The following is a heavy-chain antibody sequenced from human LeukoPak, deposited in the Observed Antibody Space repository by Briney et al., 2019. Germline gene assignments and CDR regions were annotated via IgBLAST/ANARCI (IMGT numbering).Heavy chain of an antibody. D-gene: IGHD2-2*01. CDR2: ISGSGRST. CDR3: AKRLNCSTTSCYAFDI. V-gene: IGHV3-23*01. CDR1: GFTFSSYA. Sequence: QTGGSLRLSCAASGFTFSSYAMSWVRQAPGKGLEWVSGISGSGRSTYYADSVKGRFTISRDNSKNTLYLQMNSLRAEDTAVYYCAKRLNCSTTSCYAFDIWGQGTMVTVSS. J-gene: IGHJ3*02.